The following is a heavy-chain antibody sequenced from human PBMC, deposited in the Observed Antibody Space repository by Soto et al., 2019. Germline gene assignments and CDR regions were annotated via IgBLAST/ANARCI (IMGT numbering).Heavy chain of an antibody. CDR2: INHSGST. Sequence: QVQLQQWGAGLLKPSETLSLTCAVYGGSFSGYYWSWIRQPPGKGLEWIGEINHSGSTNYNPSLKSRVTISVDTSKNQFSLKLSSVTAADTAVYYCAREVVVVAATKTNDAFDIWGQGTMVTDSS. CDR1: GGSFSGYY. D-gene: IGHD2-15*01. J-gene: IGHJ3*02. V-gene: IGHV4-34*01. CDR3: AREVVVVAATKTNDAFDI.